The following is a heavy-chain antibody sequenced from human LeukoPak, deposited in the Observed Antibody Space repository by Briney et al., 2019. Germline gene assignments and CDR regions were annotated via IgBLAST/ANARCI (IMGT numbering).Heavy chain of an antibody. CDR1: GFTVSTNY. CDR3: AREGCSNTSCYGSYFDC. J-gene: IGHJ4*02. D-gene: IGHD2-2*01. CDR2: IYSIGST. V-gene: IGHV3-53*01. Sequence: GGSLRLSCAASGFTVSTNYMNWVRQAPGKGLEWVSSIYSIGSTYYADSVKGRFTISRDNSKNTLYLQMNSLRAEDTAVYYCAREGCSNTSCYGSYFDCWGQGTLVTVSS.